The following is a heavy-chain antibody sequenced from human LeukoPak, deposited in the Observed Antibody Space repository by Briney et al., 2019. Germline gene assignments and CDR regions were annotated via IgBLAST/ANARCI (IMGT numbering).Heavy chain of an antibody. CDR1: GVSFDDYY. CDR3: TRMTTGHDY. J-gene: IGHJ4*02. D-gene: IGHD4-17*01. V-gene: IGHV4-34*01. CDR2: IDHSGYT. Sequence: SETLSLTCAVSGVSFDDYYWAWVRQTPGKGLEWIGEIDHSGYTNDSPSLKSRVTLSIDTSRKQFSLNLRSVTVADAGTYYCTRMTTGHDYWGQGTLVTVSS.